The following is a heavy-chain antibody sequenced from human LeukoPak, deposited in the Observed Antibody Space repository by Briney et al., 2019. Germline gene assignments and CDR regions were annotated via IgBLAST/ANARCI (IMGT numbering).Heavy chain of an antibody. CDR2: ISRDSTYI. Sequence: GGSLRLSCAASEFTSSRYSMNWVRQPPGKGLEWVATISRDSTYIYYADSVKGRFTISRDNAKSSLYLQMNSLRADDTAVYYCNREQSTMIRGAHDCWGQGTLVTVSS. CDR1: EFTSSRYS. V-gene: IGHV3-21*06. J-gene: IGHJ4*02. CDR3: NREQSTMIRGAHDC. D-gene: IGHD3-10*01.